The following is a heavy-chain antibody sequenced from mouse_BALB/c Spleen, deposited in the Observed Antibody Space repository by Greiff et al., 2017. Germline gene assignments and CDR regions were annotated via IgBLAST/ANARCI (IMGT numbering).Heavy chain of an antibody. CDR2: ISDGGSYT. CDR3: ARDSSGYFDY. V-gene: IGHV5-4*02. CDR1: GFTFSDYY. Sequence: EVMLVESGGGLVKPGGSLKLSCAASGFTFSDYYMYWVRQTPEKRLEWVATISDGGSYTYYPDSVKGRFTISRDNAKNNLYLQMSSLKSEDTAMYYCARDSSGYFDYWGQGTTLTVSS. J-gene: IGHJ2*01. D-gene: IGHD3-1*01.